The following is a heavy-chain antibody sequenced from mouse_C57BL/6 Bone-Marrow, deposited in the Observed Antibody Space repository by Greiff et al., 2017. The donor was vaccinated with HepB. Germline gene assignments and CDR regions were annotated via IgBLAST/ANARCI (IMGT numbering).Heavy chain of an antibody. V-gene: IGHV6-3*01. CDR1: GFTFSNYW. J-gene: IGHJ1*03. Sequence: EVQGVESGGGLVQPGGSMKLSCVASGFTFSNYWMNWVRQSPEKGLEWVAQIRLKSDNYATHYAESVKGRFTISRDDSKSSVYLQMNNLRAEDTGIYYCTGGYFDVWGTGTTVTVSS. CDR3: TGGYFDV. CDR2: IRLKSDNYAT.